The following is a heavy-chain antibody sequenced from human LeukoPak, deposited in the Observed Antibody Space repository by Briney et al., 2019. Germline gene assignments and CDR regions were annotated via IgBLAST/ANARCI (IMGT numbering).Heavy chain of an antibody. J-gene: IGHJ4*02. D-gene: IGHD2-2*01. Sequence: ASVKVSCKASGYTFTDYYMHWVRQAPGQGFEWMGWITPNDGDTNYAQKFQGRVTMTRDTSISTAHMEVSRLRSDDTAVYYCARANFLYCSSTTCLFDYWGQGTLVTVSS. CDR1: GYTFTDYY. CDR2: ITPNDGDT. V-gene: IGHV1-2*02. CDR3: ARANFLYCSSTTCLFDY.